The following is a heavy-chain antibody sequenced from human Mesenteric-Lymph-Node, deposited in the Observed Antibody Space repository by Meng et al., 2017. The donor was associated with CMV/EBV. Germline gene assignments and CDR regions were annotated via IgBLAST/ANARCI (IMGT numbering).Heavy chain of an antibody. CDR2: IKSKTDGGTT. Sequence: GGSLRLSCEVSGFTLSSYCMNWVRQAPGKGLEWVGRIKSKTDGGTTDYAAPVKGRFTISRDDSKNTLYLQMNSLKTEDTAVYYCTTDLVVVVAATDYWGQGTLVTVSS. J-gene: IGHJ4*02. CDR1: GFTLSSYC. D-gene: IGHD2-15*01. V-gene: IGHV3-15*01. CDR3: TTDLVVVVAATDY.